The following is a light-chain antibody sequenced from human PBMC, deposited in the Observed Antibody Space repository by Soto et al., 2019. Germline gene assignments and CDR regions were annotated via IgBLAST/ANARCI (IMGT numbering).Light chain of an antibody. J-gene: IGLJ1*01. V-gene: IGLV2-14*03. CDR2: DVT. Sequence: HSALTQPASLSGFPGQAITISCPRTSSDVGGYNYVSWYQHHPGKAPKLIIYDVTNRPSGVSNPFSGSKSGNTASLTISGLQPEDEADYYCSSYTTSNTRQIVFGTGTKVTVL. CDR1: SSDVGGYNY. CDR3: SSYTTSNTRQIV.